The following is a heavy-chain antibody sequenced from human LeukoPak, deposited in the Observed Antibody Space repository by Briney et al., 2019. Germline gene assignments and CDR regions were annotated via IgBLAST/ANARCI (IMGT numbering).Heavy chain of an antibody. V-gene: IGHV3-33*01. CDR1: GFTFSSYG. Sequence: GRSLRLSCAASGFTFSSYGMHWVRQAPGKGLEWVAVIWYDGSNKYCADSVKGRFTISRDNSKNTLYLQMNSLRAEDTAVYYCARDTSGAYLLWGQGTLVTVSS. CDR2: IWYDGSNK. CDR3: ARDTSGAYLL. J-gene: IGHJ4*02. D-gene: IGHD3-10*01.